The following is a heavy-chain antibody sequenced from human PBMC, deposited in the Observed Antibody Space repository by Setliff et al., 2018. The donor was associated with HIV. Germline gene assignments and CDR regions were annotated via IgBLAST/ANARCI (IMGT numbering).Heavy chain of an antibody. D-gene: IGHD3-9*01. V-gene: IGHV5-51*01. Sequence: RGESLKISCKGSGYSFSIYWIGWVRQMPGKGLEWMGIIYPGDSDTRYSPSFQGQVTISADKSISTAYLQWSSLKASDTAMYYCARQRDYDILTGRNDAFDIWGQGTMVTVSS. CDR1: GYSFSIYW. CDR3: ARQRDYDILTGRNDAFDI. CDR2: IYPGDSDT. J-gene: IGHJ3*02.